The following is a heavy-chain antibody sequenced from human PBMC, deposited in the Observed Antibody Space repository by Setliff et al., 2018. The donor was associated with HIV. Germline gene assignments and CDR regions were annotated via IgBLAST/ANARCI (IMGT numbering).Heavy chain of an antibody. J-gene: IGHJ4*02. CDR3: ARHPREEPQRNYKFDS. V-gene: IGHV4-4*09. Sequence: SETLSPTCAVSSASISNYHWSWSRPPPGKGLEWIGYTYTTGSTNYNPSLKSRVTISLDTSKNQLSLRLTSVTATDTAIYYCARHPREEPQRNYKFDSWGQGTLVTVSS. CDR2: TYTTGST. CDR1: SASISNYH. D-gene: IGHD1-7*01.